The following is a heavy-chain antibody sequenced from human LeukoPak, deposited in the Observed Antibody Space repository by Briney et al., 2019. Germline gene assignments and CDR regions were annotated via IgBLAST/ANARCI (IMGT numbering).Heavy chain of an antibody. J-gene: IGHJ4*02. V-gene: IGHV3-30*02. D-gene: IGHD5-12*01. Sequence: GGSLRLSCAASGFTFSSYGMHWDRQAPGKGLEWVAFIRYDGSNKYYADSVKGRFTISRDNSKNTLYLQMNSLRAEDTAVYYCAKDPPWIKALDYWGQGTLVTVSS. CDR2: IRYDGSNK. CDR1: GFTFSSYG. CDR3: AKDPPWIKALDY.